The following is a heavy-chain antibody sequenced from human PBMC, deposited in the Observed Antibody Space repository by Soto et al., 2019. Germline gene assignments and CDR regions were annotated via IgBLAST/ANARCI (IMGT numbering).Heavy chain of an antibody. J-gene: IGHJ3*01. CDR1: GYSFTGYY. CDR3: ARRYCCGGNCYGPATFDV. D-gene: IGHD2-15*01. CDR2: INPSSGGT. Sequence: ASVKVSCKASGYSFTGYYIHWVRQAPGQGLEWMGWINPSSGGTNYAQKFQGWVTMTTDTSITTAYMELSGLKSDDTALYYCARRYCCGGNCYGPATFDVWGQGTMVTVSS. V-gene: IGHV1-2*04.